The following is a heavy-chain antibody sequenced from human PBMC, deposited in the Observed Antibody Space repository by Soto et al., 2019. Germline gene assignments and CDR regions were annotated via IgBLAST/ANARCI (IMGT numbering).Heavy chain of an antibody. CDR2: NIPIFGTA. J-gene: IGHJ6*02. V-gene: IGHV1-69*12. Sequence: QVQLVQSGAEVKKPGSSVKVSCKASGGTFSNYAITWVRQAPGQGLEWMGGNIPIFGTANYAQKFQGRVTITADESTSTAYMELSSLRSEDTAVYYCATRSNSVPLYYYGMDVWGQGTTVTVSS. CDR3: ATRSNSVPLYYYGMDV. D-gene: IGHD1-26*01. CDR1: GGTFSNYA.